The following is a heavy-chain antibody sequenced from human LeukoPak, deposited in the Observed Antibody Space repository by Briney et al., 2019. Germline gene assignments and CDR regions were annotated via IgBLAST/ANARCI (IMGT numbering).Heavy chain of an antibody. J-gene: IGHJ6*03. D-gene: IGHD6-19*01. CDR3: ARGPSSSGWYFWYYMDV. CDR1: GYTFTSYA. V-gene: IGHV7-4-1*02. Sequence: ASVKVSCKASGYTFTSYAMNWVRQAPGQGLECMGWINTNTGNPTYAQGFTGRFVFSLDASVSTAYLQISSLKAEDTAVYYCARGPSSSGWYFWYYMDVWGKGTTVTVSS. CDR2: INTNTGNP.